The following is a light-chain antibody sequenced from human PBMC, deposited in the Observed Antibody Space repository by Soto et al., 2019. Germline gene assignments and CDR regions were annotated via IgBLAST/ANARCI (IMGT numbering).Light chain of an antibody. J-gene: IGLJ1*01. CDR3: KSYAGSNTYV. CDR2: EVV. V-gene: IGLV2-8*01. Sequence: LTQPPSASGSPGQSVTISCAGTKNDIGVYDFVSWYQHHPGKAPRLIIYEVVQRPSGVPDRFSGSKSGNTASLTVSGLQAADEADYFCKSYAGSNTYVFGSGTKVTVL. CDR1: KNDIGVYDF.